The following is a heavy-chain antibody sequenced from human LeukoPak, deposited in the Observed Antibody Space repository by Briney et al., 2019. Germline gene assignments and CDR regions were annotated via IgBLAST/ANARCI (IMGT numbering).Heavy chain of an antibody. CDR2: INPSGGST. Sequence: ASVKVSCKASGYTFTSYYMHWVRQAPGQGLEWMGIINPSGGSTSYAQKFQGRVTMTRDMSTSTGYMELSSLRSDDTAVYYCARMSNWKYQGFESWGQGTLVTVSS. V-gene: IGHV1-46*01. CDR1: GYTFTSYY. CDR3: ARMSNWKYQGFES. J-gene: IGHJ4*02. D-gene: IGHD1-7*01.